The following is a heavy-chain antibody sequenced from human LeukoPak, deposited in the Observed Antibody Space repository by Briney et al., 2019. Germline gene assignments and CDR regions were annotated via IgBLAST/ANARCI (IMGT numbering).Heavy chain of an antibody. V-gene: IGHV3-33*08. CDR2: IWYDGSKA. CDR3: AKAGAMIVVVIPADY. J-gene: IGHJ4*02. CDR1: GFTFSDYY. Sequence: PTGGSLRLSCAASGFTFSDYYMSWIRQAPGKGLEWVAVIWYDGSKAYYADSVKGRFTISRDNSKNTLYLQMNSLRAEDTAVYYCAKAGAMIVVVIPADYWGQGTLVTVSS. D-gene: IGHD3-22*01.